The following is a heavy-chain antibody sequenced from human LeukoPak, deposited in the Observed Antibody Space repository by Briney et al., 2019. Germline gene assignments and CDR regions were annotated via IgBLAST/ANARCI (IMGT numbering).Heavy chain of an antibody. CDR3: ARKMATILYYFDY. V-gene: IGHV4-34*01. J-gene: IGHJ4*02. Sequence: SETLSLTCAVYGGSFSGYYWSWIRQPPGKGLEWIGEINHSGSTNYNPSLKSRVTISVDTSKNQSSLKLSSVTAADTAVYYCARKMATILYYFDYWGQGTLVTVSS. CDR2: INHSGST. D-gene: IGHD5-12*01. CDR1: GGSFSGYY.